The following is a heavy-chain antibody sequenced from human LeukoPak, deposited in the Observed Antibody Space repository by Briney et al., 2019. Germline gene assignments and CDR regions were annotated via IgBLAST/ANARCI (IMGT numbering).Heavy chain of an antibody. V-gene: IGHV3-30-3*01. J-gene: IGHJ4*02. CDR3: ARNQAGEISGFDY. CDR1: AFTFSSYA. D-gene: IGHD1-14*01. Sequence: PGRSLRLSCAASAFTFSSYAMHWVRQAPGKGLEWVAVIAYDGSNIHYADSVKGRFTISRDNSKSTLYLQMNSLRTEDTAVYYCARNQAGEISGFDYRGQGTLATVSS. CDR2: IAYDGSNI.